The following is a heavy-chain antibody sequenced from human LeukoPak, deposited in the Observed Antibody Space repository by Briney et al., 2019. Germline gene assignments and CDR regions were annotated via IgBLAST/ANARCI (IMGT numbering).Heavy chain of an antibody. J-gene: IGHJ4*02. CDR1: GGSISSSSYY. CDR2: IYTSGST. D-gene: IGHD6-6*01. CDR3: ARGIEYSSSSALYYFDY. Sequence: SETLSLTCAVSGGSISSSSYYWGWIRQPAGKGLEWIGRIYTSGSTNYNPSLKSRVTMSVDTSKNQFSLKLSSVTAADTAVYYCARGIEYSSSSALYYFDYWGQGTLVTVSS. V-gene: IGHV4-61*02.